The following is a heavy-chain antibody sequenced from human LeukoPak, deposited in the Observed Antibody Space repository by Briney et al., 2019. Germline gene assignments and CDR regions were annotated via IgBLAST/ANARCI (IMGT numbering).Heavy chain of an antibody. CDR1: GYTLAELS. Sequence: ASVKVSCKVSGYTLAELSMHWVRQAPGQGLEWMGWISAYNGNTNYAQKLQGRVTMTTDTSTSTAYMELRSLRSDDTAVYYCTRCPPEVIHCNSTSCYRNWFDPWGQGTLVTVSS. V-gene: IGHV1-18*01. D-gene: IGHD2-2*02. CDR3: TRCPPEVIHCNSTSCYRNWFDP. CDR2: ISAYNGNT. J-gene: IGHJ5*02.